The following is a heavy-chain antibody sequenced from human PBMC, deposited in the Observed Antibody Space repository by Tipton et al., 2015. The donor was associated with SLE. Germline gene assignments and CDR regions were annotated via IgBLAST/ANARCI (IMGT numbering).Heavy chain of an antibody. CDR1: GGSISSSSYY. D-gene: IGHD6-19*01. CDR2: IYTSGGT. J-gene: IGHJ4*02. CDR3: ARWTSSGWYYFDY. V-gene: IGHV4-61*02. Sequence: TLSLTCTVSGGSISSSSYYWGWIRQPPGKGLEWIGRIYTSGGTNYNPSLQSLVTMSGDTSKNQFSLKLCSVTAADTAGYYCARWTSSGWYYFDYWGQGTLVTVSS.